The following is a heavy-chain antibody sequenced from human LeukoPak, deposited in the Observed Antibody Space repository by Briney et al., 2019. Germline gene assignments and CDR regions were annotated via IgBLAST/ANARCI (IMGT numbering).Heavy chain of an antibody. CDR2: INPNSGGA. V-gene: IGHV1-2*02. CDR1: GYIFTGYY. CDR3: AKAHGTYYYDSSGRNWFDP. J-gene: IGHJ5*02. D-gene: IGHD3-22*01. Sequence: ASVKVSCKASGYIFTGYYLHWVRQAPGQGLEWMGWINPNSGGANYAQKFQGRVTMARDTSISTAYMELSRLRSDDTAVYYCAKAHGTYYYDSSGRNWFDPWGQGTLVTVSS.